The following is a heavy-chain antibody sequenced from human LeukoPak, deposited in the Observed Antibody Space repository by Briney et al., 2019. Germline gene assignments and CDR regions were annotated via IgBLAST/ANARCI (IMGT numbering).Heavy chain of an antibody. V-gene: IGHV3-33*01. Sequence: GGSLRLSCAASGFTFSKHGMHWVRQAPGKGLEWVAVIWHDGRNKYYADSVKGRFTISRDNSKNTLYLQVNSLRAEDTAVYYCARDRGSNDPIDYWGQGTLVTVSS. J-gene: IGHJ4*02. CDR1: GFTFSKHG. CDR3: ARDRGSNDPIDY. D-gene: IGHD2-15*01. CDR2: IWHDGRNK.